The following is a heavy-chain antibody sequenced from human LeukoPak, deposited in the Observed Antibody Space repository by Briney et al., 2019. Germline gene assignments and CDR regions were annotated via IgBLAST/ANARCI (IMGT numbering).Heavy chain of an antibody. V-gene: IGHV1-69*05. J-gene: IGHJ4*02. Sequence: SVKVSCKASGGTFSSYAISWVRQAPGQGLEWMGGIIPIFGTANYAQKLQGRVTMTTDTSTSTAYMELRSLRSDDTAVYYCARTIGYDSSGPVDYWGQGTLVTVSS. D-gene: IGHD3-22*01. CDR2: IIPIFGTA. CDR1: GGTFSSYA. CDR3: ARTIGYDSSGPVDY.